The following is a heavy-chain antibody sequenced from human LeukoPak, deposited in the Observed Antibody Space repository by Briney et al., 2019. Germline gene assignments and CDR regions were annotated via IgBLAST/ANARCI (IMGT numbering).Heavy chain of an antibody. D-gene: IGHD3-22*01. CDR1: GFTFSSYR. J-gene: IGHJ4*02. CDR3: ARAGYYYDSSGYYVMTEIDY. V-gene: IGHV3-21*01. CDR2: ISSSSSYI. Sequence: PGGSLRLSCAASGFTFSSYRMSWVRQAPGKGLEWVSSISSSSSYIYYADSVKGRFTISRDNAKNSLYLQMNSLRAEDTAVYYCARAGYYYDSSGYYVMTEIDYWGQGTLVTVSS.